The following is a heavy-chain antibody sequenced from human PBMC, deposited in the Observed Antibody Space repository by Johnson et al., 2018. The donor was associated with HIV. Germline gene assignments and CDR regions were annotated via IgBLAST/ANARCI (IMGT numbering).Heavy chain of an antibody. CDR1: GFTFSSYT. Sequence: QVQLVESGGGLVKPGGSLRLSCEASGFTFSSYTMHWVRQAPGKGLEWVAVISYDGSNKYYADSVKGRFTISRDNSKNTLYLQMNSLRAEDTAVYYCARDFMYAFDIWGQGTMVTVSS. V-gene: IGHV3-30-3*01. D-gene: IGHD3-10*02. CDR2: ISYDGSNK. CDR3: ARDFMYAFDI. J-gene: IGHJ3*02.